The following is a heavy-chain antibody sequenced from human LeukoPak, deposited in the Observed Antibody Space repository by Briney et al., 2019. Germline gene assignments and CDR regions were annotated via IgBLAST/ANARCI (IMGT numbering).Heavy chain of an antibody. J-gene: IGHJ4*02. CDR2: MNPGDSNT. D-gene: IGHD5-24*01. V-gene: IGHV5-51*01. CDR3: ARQSRDGYNFAYYFDY. CDR1: GYSFTTYW. Sequence: GESLKISCQGSGYSFTTYWIGWVRQMPGKGLEWMGTMNPGDSNTKHSPSFQGQVTISADKSISTAYLQWSSLKASDTAMYYCARQSRDGYNFAYYFDYWGQGTLVTVSS.